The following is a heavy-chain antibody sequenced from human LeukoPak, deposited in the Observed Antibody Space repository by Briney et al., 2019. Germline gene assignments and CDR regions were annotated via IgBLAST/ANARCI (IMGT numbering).Heavy chain of an antibody. CDR3: ARVHPQSGYFDY. CDR1: GFTVISNY. CDR2: IYSDDRT. J-gene: IGHJ4*02. V-gene: IGHV3-53*01. Sequence: GGSLRLSCAASGFTVISNYMSWVRQAPGKGLEWVSIIYSDDRTYYADSVKGRFTISRDNPKNTLYLQMNSLRAEDTAVYFCARVHPQSGYFDYWGQGTLVTVSS.